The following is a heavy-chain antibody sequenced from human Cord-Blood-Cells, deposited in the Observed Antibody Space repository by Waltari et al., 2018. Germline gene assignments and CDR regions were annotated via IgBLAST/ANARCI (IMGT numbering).Heavy chain of an antibody. V-gene: IGHV4-39*01. D-gene: IGHD3-10*01. J-gene: IGHJ6*03. Sequence: QLQLQESGPGLVNPSETLSLTCTVTGVSISSSSSYWGWIRQPQGKGLELIGSIYYSGSTYDNPSLKSRVTIAVETSKNQFSLKLSSVTAADTAVYYCARVYGYYYYYMDVWGKGTTVTVSS. CDR1: GVSISSSSSY. CDR2: IYYSGST. CDR3: ARVYGYYYYYMDV.